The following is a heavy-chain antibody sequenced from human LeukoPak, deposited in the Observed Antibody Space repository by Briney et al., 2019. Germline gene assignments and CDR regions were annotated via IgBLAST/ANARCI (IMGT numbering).Heavy chain of an antibody. Sequence: GGSLRLSCAASGFTVSSNYMSWVRQAPGKGLEWVSVIYSGGSTYYADSVKGRFTISRDNSKNTLYLQMNSLRAEDTAVYYCARAQKDPTSYYYYYMDVWGKGTTVTVSS. V-gene: IGHV3-66*02. CDR1: GFTVSSNY. CDR3: ARAQKDPTSYYYYYMDV. J-gene: IGHJ6*03. CDR2: IYSGGST.